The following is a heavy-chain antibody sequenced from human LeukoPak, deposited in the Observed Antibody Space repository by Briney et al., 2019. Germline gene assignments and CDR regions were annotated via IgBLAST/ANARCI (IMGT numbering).Heavy chain of an antibody. V-gene: IGHV3-53*01. CDR1: GFTVSSKY. CDR3: ARDFVAYDSSGYPPFVDY. Sequence: GGSLRLSCAASGFTVSSKYMSWVRQAPGKGLEWVSVIYSGGSTYYADSVKGRFTISRDNSKNTLFLQVNSLRAEDTAVYYCARDFVAYDSSGYPPFVDYWGQGTLVTVSS. D-gene: IGHD3-22*01. J-gene: IGHJ4*02. CDR2: IYSGGST.